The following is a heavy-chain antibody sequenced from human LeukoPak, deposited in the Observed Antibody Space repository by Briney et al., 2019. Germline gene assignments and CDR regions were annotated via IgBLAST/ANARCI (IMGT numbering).Heavy chain of an antibody. CDR3: ARHGYNYGSSFGWFDP. Sequence: GGSLRLSCAASGFTFSTYWMHWVRQAPGKGLVWVSRINSDGSSTSYADSVKGRFTISRDNAENSLYLQMNSLRAEDTAVYYCARHGYNYGSSFGWFDPWGQGTLVTVSS. CDR1: GFTFSTYW. CDR2: INSDGSST. J-gene: IGHJ5*02. D-gene: IGHD5-18*01. V-gene: IGHV3-74*01.